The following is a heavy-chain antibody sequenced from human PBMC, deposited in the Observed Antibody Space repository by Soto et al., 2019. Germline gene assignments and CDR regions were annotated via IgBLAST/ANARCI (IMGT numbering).Heavy chain of an antibody. CDR2: IYSGGST. J-gene: IGHJ4*02. D-gene: IGHD5-18*01. Sequence: GGSLRLSCAASGFTVSSNYMSWVRQAPGKGLEWVSVIYSGGSTYYADSVKGRFTISRDNSKNTLYLQMNSLRAEDTAVYYCASAHGQIGYSYGSDYWGQGTLVTVSS. CDR3: ASAHGQIGYSYGSDY. CDR1: GFTVSSNY. V-gene: IGHV3-53*01.